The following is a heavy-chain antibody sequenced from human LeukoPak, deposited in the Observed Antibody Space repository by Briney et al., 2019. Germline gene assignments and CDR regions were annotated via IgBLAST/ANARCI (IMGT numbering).Heavy chain of an antibody. CDR1: GYTFTGYY. V-gene: IGHV1-2*02. Sequence: GASVKVSCKASGYTFTGYYMHWVRQAPGQGLEWMGWINPNSGGTNYAQKFQGRVTMTRDTSITTAYMELTRLRSDDTAVYYCAIPTPDYYGSGSYSGYYYYYMDVWGKGTTVTVSS. CDR3: AIPTPDYYGSGSYSGYYYYYMDV. D-gene: IGHD3-10*01. J-gene: IGHJ6*03. CDR2: INPNSGGT.